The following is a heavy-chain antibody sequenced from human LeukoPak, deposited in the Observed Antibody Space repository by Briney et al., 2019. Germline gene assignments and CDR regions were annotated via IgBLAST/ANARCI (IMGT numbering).Heavy chain of an antibody. J-gene: IGHJ4*02. CDR1: GFTFSSYA. V-gene: IGHV3-30-3*01. D-gene: IGHD3-10*01. Sequence: GGSLRLSCAASGFTFSSYAMHWVRQAPGKGLEWVAVISYDGSNKYYADSVKGRFTISRDNSKNTLYLQMDNLRAEDTAIYYCARRSMVSSGYFDYWGQGILVTVSS. CDR2: ISYDGSNK. CDR3: ARRSMVSSGYFDY.